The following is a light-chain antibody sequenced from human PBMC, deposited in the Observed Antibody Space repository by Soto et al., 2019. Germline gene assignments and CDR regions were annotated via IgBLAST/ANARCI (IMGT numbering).Light chain of an antibody. CDR2: EVS. J-gene: IGLJ2*01. CDR1: SSDVGSYNY. CDR3: TSYTTTSTPVV. Sequence: QSVLTQPASVSGSPGQSITISCTGTSSDVGSYNYVSWYQQHPGKAPKLMIYEVSNRPSGVSNRFSGSKSGSAASLTISGLQAEDEADYYCTSYTTTSTPVVFGGGTQLTVL. V-gene: IGLV2-14*01.